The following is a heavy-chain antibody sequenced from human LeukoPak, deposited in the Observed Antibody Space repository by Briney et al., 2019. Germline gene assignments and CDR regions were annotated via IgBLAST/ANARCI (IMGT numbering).Heavy chain of an antibody. CDR3: ARDMGWGWLQLHLDY. J-gene: IGHJ4*02. CDR1: GYTFTSYY. V-gene: IGHV1-46*01. CDR2: INPSGGST. D-gene: IGHD5-24*01. Sequence: ASVKVSCKASGYTFTSYYMRWVRQAPGQGLEWMGIINPSGGSTSYAQKFQGRVTMTRDTSTSTVYMELSSLRSEDTAVYYCARDMGWGWLQLHLDYWGQGTLVTVSS.